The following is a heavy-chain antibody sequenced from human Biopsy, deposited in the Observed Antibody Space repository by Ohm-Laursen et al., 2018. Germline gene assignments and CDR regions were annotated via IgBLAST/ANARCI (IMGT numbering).Heavy chain of an antibody. CDR3: ARARIKTSGVLIPETYYFDS. J-gene: IGHJ4*02. CDR2: FYYSGST. D-gene: IGHD3-3*01. Sequence: PGTLSPTCNVSGDSISIYYWSWIRQPPGKGLEWIGNFYYSGSTNYNPSLKSRITMSLDRSKSQVSLRMNSVTAADTAVYYCARARIKTSGVLIPETYYFDSWGQGTLVTVSS. CDR1: GDSISIYY. V-gene: IGHV4-59*01.